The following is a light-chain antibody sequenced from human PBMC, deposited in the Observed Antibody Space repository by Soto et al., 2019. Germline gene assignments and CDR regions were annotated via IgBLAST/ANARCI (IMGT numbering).Light chain of an antibody. J-gene: IGKJ5*01. V-gene: IGKV3-20*01. Sequence: EIVLTQSPVTLSLSPGERGTLSGRASQSVSCVLAWYQQTPSPTPTLLIYDASTTATAIPDRFSGSGSGTDFTLTITSLEPEDFAVYHCQQYGSSPLITFGQGTRLEIK. CDR2: DAS. CDR1: QSVSCV. CDR3: QQYGSSPLIT.